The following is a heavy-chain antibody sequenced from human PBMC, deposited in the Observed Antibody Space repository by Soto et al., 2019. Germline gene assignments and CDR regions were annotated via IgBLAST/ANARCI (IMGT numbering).Heavy chain of an antibody. J-gene: IGHJ5*02. CDR3: ARGVVVAATPTFDP. CDR2: IYHSGST. CDR1: CGSISSGGYS. Sequence: SETLSLTCAVSCGSISSGGYSWSWIRQPPGKGLEWIGYIYHSGSTYYNPSLKSRVTISVDRSKNQFSLKLSSVTAADTAVYYCARGVVVAATPTFDPWGQGTLVTVSS. V-gene: IGHV4-30-2*01. D-gene: IGHD2-15*01.